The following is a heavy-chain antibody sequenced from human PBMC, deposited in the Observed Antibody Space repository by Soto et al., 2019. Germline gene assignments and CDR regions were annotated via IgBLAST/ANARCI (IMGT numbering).Heavy chain of an antibody. CDR1: GYTFTSYY. V-gene: IGHV1-46*01. CDR2: INPSGGST. J-gene: IGHJ6*02. Sequence: ASVKVSCKASGYTFTSYYMHWVRQAPGQGLEWMGIINPSGGSTSYAQKFQGGVTMTRDTSTSTVYMELSSLRSEDTAVYYCARDLLTSRIAVAGRNVGSSYGMDVWGQGTTVTVSS. D-gene: IGHD6-19*01. CDR3: ARDLLTSRIAVAGRNVGSSYGMDV.